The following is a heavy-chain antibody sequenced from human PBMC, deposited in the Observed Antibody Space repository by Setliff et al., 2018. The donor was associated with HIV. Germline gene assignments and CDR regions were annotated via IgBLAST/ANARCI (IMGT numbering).Heavy chain of an antibody. D-gene: IGHD6-13*01. J-gene: IGHJ3*02. CDR3: ARDIAAAGNAFDM. CDR2: INPSGGST. Sequence: ASVKVSCKASGYTFTSYYMHWVRQAPGQGLEWMGIINPSGGSTYYAQKFQGRVTMTRATSTTTVYMELTSLRSEDTAVYYCARDIAAAGNAFDMWGRGTMVTVSS. CDR1: GYTFTSYY. V-gene: IGHV1-46*01.